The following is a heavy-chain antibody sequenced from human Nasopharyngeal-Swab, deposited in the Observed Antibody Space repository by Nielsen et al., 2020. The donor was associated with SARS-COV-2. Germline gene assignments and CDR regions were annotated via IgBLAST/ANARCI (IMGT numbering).Heavy chain of an antibody. Sequence: SETLSLTCTVSGGSISSSSYYWGWIRQPPGKGLEWIGSIYYSGSTYYNPSLKSRVTISVDTSKNQFSLKLSSVTAADTAVYYCARQPRDYYDSSGYPPAFGYWGQGTLVTVSS. D-gene: IGHD3-22*01. CDR3: ARQPRDYYDSSGYPPAFGY. V-gene: IGHV4-39*01. CDR1: GGSISSSSYY. CDR2: IYYSGST. J-gene: IGHJ4*02.